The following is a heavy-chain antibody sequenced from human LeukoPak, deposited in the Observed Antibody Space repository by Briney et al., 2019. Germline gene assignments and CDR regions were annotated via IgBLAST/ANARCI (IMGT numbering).Heavy chain of an antibody. CDR3: AGHHPRNTVDF. CDR2: ISDIESI. V-gene: IGHV4-59*08. D-gene: IGHD2/OR15-2a*01. CDR1: GGSISSYY. J-gene: IGHJ4*02. Sequence: PSETLSLTCTVSGGSISSYYWSGIRQPPGKGLEWIAYISDIESINYNPSLKSRVTISLDTSKNQFSLKLSSVTVADTAVYYCAGHHPRNTVDFWGQGALVTVSS.